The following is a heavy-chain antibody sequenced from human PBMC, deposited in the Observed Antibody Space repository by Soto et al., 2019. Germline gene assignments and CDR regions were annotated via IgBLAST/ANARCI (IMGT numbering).Heavy chain of an antibody. CDR2: MQPSSGRT. CDR3: ARGVTAGVDY. CDR1: GYSFTSLD. Sequence: GASVKVSCKASGYSFTSLDINWVRQTTGQGLEWMGWMQPSSGRTGYAQRFQGRVTMTRDTSINTAYMELSSLTSDDTAFYYCARGVTAGVDYWGQGTLVTVSS. V-gene: IGHV1-8*01. J-gene: IGHJ4*02. D-gene: IGHD1-26*01.